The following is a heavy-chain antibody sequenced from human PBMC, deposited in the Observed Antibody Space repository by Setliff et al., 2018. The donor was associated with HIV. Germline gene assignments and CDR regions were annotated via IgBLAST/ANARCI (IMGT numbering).Heavy chain of an antibody. Sequence: SETLSLTCTVSGGSISRDPFYWGWFRQPPGEGLEWIGSIYYSGTTYYAPSLETRLTISVDTSTNQFSLKLTSVTAADTAMYFCAGDSGYPSNWFDPWGQGILVTVSS. CDR1: GGSISRDPFY. V-gene: IGHV4-39*02. D-gene: IGHD3-22*01. CDR2: IYYSGTT. J-gene: IGHJ5*02. CDR3: AGDSGYPSNWFDP.